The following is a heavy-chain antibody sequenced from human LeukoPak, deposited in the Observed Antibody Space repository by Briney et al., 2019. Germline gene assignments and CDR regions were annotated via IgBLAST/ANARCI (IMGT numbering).Heavy chain of an antibody. Sequence: PGGSLRLSCAASGFTFSNAWMSWVRQAPGKGLEWIGRIKSITGGGTTVYAAPVKDRFTISRDDSKNTLYLQMNSLKTEDTAVYYCTTAPAAYTFDSWGQGTLVTVSS. J-gene: IGHJ4*02. CDR1: GFTFSNAW. CDR2: IKSITGGGTT. CDR3: TTAPAAYTFDS. V-gene: IGHV3-15*01. D-gene: IGHD3-16*01.